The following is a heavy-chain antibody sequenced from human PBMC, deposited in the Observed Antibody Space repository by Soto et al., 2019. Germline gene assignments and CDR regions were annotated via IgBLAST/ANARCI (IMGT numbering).Heavy chain of an antibody. V-gene: IGHV1-18*01. Sequence: ASVKVSCKASGYTLTSYTVSWVRQAPGQGLEWVGWIGPSSGNTDSARNLRGRVTMTTDTSTSTAYMELRSLRSDDTAVYYCARDTGNFFDYWGQGTRVTVSS. J-gene: IGHJ4*02. CDR2: IGPSSGNT. CDR3: ARDTGNFFDY. CDR1: GYTLTSYT.